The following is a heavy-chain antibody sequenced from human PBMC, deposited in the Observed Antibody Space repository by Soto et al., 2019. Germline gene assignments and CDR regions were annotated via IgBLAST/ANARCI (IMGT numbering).Heavy chain of an antibody. J-gene: IGHJ5*02. Sequence: QVQLQESGPGLVKASETLSLTCTVSGVSISRDDYYWSWIRQSPGKGLEWIGYIYHSGTTYYNPSLKSRITISVDTSKNQFSLNLPSVTAADTAVYFCARDIPSSGGYDNWLDPWGQGTLVTVSS. CDR3: ARDIPSSGGYDNWLDP. D-gene: IGHD5-12*01. CDR2: IYHSGTT. V-gene: IGHV4-30-4*01. CDR1: GVSISRDDYY.